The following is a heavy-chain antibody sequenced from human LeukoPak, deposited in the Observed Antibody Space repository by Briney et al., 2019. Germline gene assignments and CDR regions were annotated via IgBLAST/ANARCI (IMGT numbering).Heavy chain of an antibody. CDR3: ARLAGHDTYYYYGTDV. D-gene: IGHD2-21*01. J-gene: IGHJ6*02. V-gene: IGHV3-23*01. CDR2: ISGSGGNT. CDR1: GFIFSSHA. Sequence: PGGSLRLSCAASGFIFSSHAMSWVRQAPGKGLEWVSGISGSGGNTYYADSVKGRFTISRDNSKNTLYLQVNSLRAEDTAVFYCARLAGHDTYYYYGTDVWGQGTTVTVSS.